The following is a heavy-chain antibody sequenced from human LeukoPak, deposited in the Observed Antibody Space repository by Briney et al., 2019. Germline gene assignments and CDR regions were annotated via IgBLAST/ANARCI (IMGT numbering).Heavy chain of an antibody. CDR3: ARDRYYYDSSGSPFDY. D-gene: IGHD3-22*01. Sequence: SETLSLTCIFSGGSISSYYWSWIRQPAGKGLGWIGRIHMSGSTNYNPSLKSRVTMSVDTSKNQFSLKLSSVTAADTAVYYCARDRYYYDSSGSPFDYWGQGTLVTVSS. CDR2: IHMSGST. CDR1: GGSISSYY. J-gene: IGHJ4*02. V-gene: IGHV4-4*07.